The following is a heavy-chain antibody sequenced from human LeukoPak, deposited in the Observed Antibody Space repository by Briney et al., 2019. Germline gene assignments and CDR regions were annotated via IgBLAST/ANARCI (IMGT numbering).Heavy chain of an antibody. V-gene: IGHV3-53*01. J-gene: IGHJ4*02. CDR3: ASHYG. CDR2: IHMDHRT. CDR1: GLTVSSNF. Sequence: GGSLRLSCAASGLTVSSNFMHWVRQAPGRGLEWVAGIHMDHRTFYADSVKGRFTISRDNSANTIYLQMNSLRAEDTAIFYCASHYGGGQGTLVTVSS. D-gene: IGHD3-16*01.